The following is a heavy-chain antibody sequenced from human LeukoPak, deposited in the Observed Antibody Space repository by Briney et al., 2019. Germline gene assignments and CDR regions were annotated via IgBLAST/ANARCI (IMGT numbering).Heavy chain of an antibody. J-gene: IGHJ4*02. Sequence: PSETLSLTCTVSGGSISSYYWSWIRQPPGKELEWIGYIYYSGSTNYNPSLKSRVTISIDTSKNQFSLKLSPVTAADTAVYYCARHPSYYDRIDYWGQGILVTVSS. CDR1: GGSISSYY. D-gene: IGHD3-22*01. V-gene: IGHV4-59*08. CDR2: IYYSGST. CDR3: ARHPSYYDRIDY.